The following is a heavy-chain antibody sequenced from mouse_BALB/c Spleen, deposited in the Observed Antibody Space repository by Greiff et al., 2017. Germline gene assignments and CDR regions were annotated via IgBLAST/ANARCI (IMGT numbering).Heavy chain of an antibody. CDR1: GFTFSSYA. CDR3: ARRHYDYDEDYFDY. V-gene: IGHV5-9-4*01. Sequence: EVQLVESGGGLVQPGGSRKLSCAASGFTFSSYAMSWVRQSPEKRLEGVAEISSGGSYTYYPDTVTGRFTISRANDKNTLYLEMSSLRSEDTAMYYCARRHYDYDEDYFDYWGQGTTLTVSS. D-gene: IGHD2-4*01. CDR2: ISSGGSYT. J-gene: IGHJ2*01.